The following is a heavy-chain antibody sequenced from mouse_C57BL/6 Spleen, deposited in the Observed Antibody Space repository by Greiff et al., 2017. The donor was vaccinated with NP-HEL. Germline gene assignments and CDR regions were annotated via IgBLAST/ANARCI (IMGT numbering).Heavy chain of an antibody. J-gene: IGHJ1*03. D-gene: IGHD2-13*01. V-gene: IGHV3-6*01. Sequence: DVKLQESGPGLVKPSQSLSLTCSVTGYSITSGYYWNWIRQFPGNKLEWMGYISYDGSNNYNPALKNRSAITRDTSKNQFFLKLNSVTTEDTATYYCARDRDYYFDVWGTGTTVTVSS. CDR1: GYSITSGYY. CDR3: ARDRDYYFDV. CDR2: ISYDGSN.